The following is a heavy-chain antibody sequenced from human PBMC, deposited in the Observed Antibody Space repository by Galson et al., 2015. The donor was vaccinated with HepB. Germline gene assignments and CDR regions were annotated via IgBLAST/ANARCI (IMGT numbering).Heavy chain of an antibody. Sequence: ETLSLTCAVSGYSINSGYYWGWIRQPPGKGLEWIGGIYHSGSTYQNPSLRSRVTISVDRSKNQFSLKLISVTAADTAVYYCAGGGRYDYGYPHYFDFWGQGALVTVSS. D-gene: IGHD5-18*01. CDR1: GYSINSGYY. CDR3: AGGGRYDYGYPHYFDF. V-gene: IGHV4-38-2*01. J-gene: IGHJ4*02. CDR2: IYHSGST.